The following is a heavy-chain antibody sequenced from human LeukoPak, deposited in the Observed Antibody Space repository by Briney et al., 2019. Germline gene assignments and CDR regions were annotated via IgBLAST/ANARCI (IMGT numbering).Heavy chain of an antibody. CDR1: GFTVSSNY. CDR3: AKGVPVRRYDALDY. CDR2: ISGSGGST. V-gene: IGHV3-23*01. J-gene: IGHJ4*02. D-gene: IGHD2-8*02. Sequence: GGSLRLSCAASGFTVSSNYMTWVRQAPGKGLEWVSAISGSGGSTYYADSVKGRFTISRDNSKNTLYLQMNSLRAEDTAVYYCAKGVPVRRYDALDYWGQGTLVTVSS.